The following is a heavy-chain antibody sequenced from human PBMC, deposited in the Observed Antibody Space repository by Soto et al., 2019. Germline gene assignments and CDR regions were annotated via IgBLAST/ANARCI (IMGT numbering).Heavy chain of an antibody. V-gene: IGHV3-30*03. D-gene: IGHD4-17*01. CDR3: ARDSGAYGVHFDD. CDR1: GFTFNIYG. CDR2: ISYDGSNQ. J-gene: IGHJ4*02. Sequence: GGSLRLSCAASGFTFNIYGMHWVRQAPDKGLEWVALISYDGSNQYYADSVKGRFALSRDSSKNTLFLQLSSLRVDDTAVYFCARDSGAYGVHFDDWGQGTLVTVSS.